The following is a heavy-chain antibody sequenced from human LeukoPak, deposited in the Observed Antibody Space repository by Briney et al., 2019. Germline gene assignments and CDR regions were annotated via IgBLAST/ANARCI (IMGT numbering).Heavy chain of an antibody. Sequence: ASVKVSCKASGYTFTSYYMHWVRQAPGQGLEWMGIINPSGGSTSYAQKLQGRVTMTTDTSTSTAYMELRSLRSDDTAVYYCAVSYSYDYYFDCWGQGTLVTVSS. CDR3: AVSYSYDYYFDC. CDR1: GYTFTSYY. J-gene: IGHJ4*02. D-gene: IGHD5-18*01. V-gene: IGHV1-46*01. CDR2: INPSGGST.